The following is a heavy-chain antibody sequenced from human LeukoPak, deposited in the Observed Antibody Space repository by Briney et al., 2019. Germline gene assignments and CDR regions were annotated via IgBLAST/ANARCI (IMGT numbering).Heavy chain of an antibody. D-gene: IGHD6-19*01. CDR3: ARAVKPGIAVAGAFDY. V-gene: IGHV4-59*01. Sequence: SETLSLTCTVSGGSLSSYYWSWIRQPPGKGLEWIGYIYYGGSTNYNPSLKSRVTISVDTSKNQFSLKLSSVTAADTAVYYCARAVKPGIAVAGAFDYWGQGTLFTVSS. CDR2: IYYGGST. J-gene: IGHJ4*02. CDR1: GGSLSSYY.